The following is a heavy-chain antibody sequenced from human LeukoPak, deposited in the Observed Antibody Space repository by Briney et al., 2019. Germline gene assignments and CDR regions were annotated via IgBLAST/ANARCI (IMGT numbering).Heavy chain of an antibody. V-gene: IGHV4-59*01. CDR1: GGSISSYY. CDR2: TYYSGST. J-gene: IGHJ3*02. CDR3: ARGWFEVELDI. Sequence: SETLSLTCTVSGGSISSYYWSWIRQPPGKGLEWIGYTYYSGSTNYNPSLKSRVTISVDTSKNQFSLKLSSVTAADTAVYYCARGWFEVELDIWGQGTMVTVSS. D-gene: IGHD3-10*01.